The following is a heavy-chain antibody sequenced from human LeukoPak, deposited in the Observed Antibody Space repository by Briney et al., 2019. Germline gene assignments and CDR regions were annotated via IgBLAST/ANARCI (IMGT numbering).Heavy chain of an antibody. J-gene: IGHJ4*02. CDR3: ARAAGTTPFDY. D-gene: IGHD1-7*01. V-gene: IGHV4-31*03. CDR2: IYYSGST. Sequence: SETLSLTCTVSGGAISSGGYSWSWIRQHPGKGLEWIGYIYYSGSTYYNPSLKSRVTISVDTSKNQFSLKLSSVAAADTAVYYCARAAGTTPFDYWGQGTLVTVSS. CDR1: GGAISSGGYS.